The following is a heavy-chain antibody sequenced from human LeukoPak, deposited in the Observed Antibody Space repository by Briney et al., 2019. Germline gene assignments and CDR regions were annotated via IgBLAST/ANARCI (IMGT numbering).Heavy chain of an antibody. CDR3: ARLRRNSDRSGFYYYYDY. J-gene: IGHJ4*02. CDR2: IYNVGT. V-gene: IGHV3-21*01. D-gene: IGHD3-22*01. Sequence: GGSLRLSCAASGFTFSIYSFNWVRQAPGKGLEWVSSIYNVGTFLCGLTDGPITIYRDNAEKSLWLQMNSLRAEDSAVYYCARLRRNSDRSGFYYYYDYWGQGTLVTVSS. CDR1: GFTFSIYS.